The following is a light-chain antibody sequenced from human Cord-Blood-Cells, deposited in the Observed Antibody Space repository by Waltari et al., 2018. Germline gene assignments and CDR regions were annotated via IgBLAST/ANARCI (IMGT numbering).Light chain of an antibody. CDR1: DLPKQH. CDR3: QSADSSGTSYV. CDR2: KDS. Sequence: SYELTQPPSVSVSPGQTARITCSGDDLPKQHAYWYQQKPGQAPVLVIYKDSERPSGIPERFSGSSSGTTVTLTISGVQAEDEADYYCQSADSSGTSYVFGTGTKVTVL. V-gene: IGLV3-25*03. J-gene: IGLJ1*01.